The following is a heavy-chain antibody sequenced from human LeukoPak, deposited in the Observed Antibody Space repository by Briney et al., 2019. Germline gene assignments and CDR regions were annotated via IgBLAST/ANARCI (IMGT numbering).Heavy chain of an antibody. Sequence: GGSLRLSCAGSGFTITPYWMHWVRQAPGKGLVWVSRINSDGSSTSYADSVKGRFTISRDNAKNTLNLQMNSLRAEDTAVYYCARAKYSGSHFDYWGRELWSLSPQ. V-gene: IGHV3-74*01. J-gene: IGHJ4*02. CDR2: INSDGSST. CDR1: GFTITPYW. CDR3: ARAKYSGSHFDY. D-gene: IGHD6-13*01.